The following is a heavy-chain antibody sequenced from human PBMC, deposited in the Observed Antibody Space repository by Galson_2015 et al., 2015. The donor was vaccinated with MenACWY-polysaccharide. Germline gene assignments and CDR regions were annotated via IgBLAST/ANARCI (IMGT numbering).Heavy chain of an antibody. D-gene: IGHD2-2*01. CDR1: GGSISSDNW. CDR3: ATIEDCTTASCPSGFDF. J-gene: IGHJ4*02. V-gene: IGHV4-4*02. CDR2: TYHTGSA. Sequence: TLSLTCSVSGGSISSDNWWTWVRQPPGKGLEWIGETYHTGSANYNPSLKSRVTISVDKSKNQFYLRLTSVTAADTAVYHCATIEDCTTASCPSGFDFWGQGALVTVSS.